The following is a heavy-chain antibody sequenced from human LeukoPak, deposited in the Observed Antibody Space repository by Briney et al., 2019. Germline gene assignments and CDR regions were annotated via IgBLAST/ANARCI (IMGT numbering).Heavy chain of an antibody. CDR2: IYTSGST. CDR3: ARGDTAMAPARLDY. V-gene: IGHV4-61*02. Sequence: SQTLSLTCTVSGGSISSGSYYWSWIRQPAGKGLEWIGRIYTSGSTNYNPSHKSRVTISVDTSKNQFSLKLSSVTAADTAVYYCARGDTAMAPARLDYWGQGTLVTVSS. CDR1: GGSISSGSYY. D-gene: IGHD5-18*01. J-gene: IGHJ4*02.